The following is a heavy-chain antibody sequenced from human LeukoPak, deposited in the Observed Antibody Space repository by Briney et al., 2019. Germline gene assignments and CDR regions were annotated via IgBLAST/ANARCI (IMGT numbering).Heavy chain of an antibody. Sequence: GGSLRLSCAASGFTFSDYYMSWIRQAPGKGLEWVSYISSSGSTIYYADPVKGRFTISRDNAKNSLYLQMNSLRAEDTAVYYCARSKVSMVRGVIYYWGQGTLVTVSS. CDR1: GFTFSDYY. J-gene: IGHJ4*02. D-gene: IGHD3-10*01. CDR3: ARSKVSMVRGVIYY. V-gene: IGHV3-11*01. CDR2: ISSSGSTI.